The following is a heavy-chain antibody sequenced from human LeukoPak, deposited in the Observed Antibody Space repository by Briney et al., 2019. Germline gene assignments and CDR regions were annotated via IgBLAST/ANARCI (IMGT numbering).Heavy chain of an antibody. V-gene: IGHV3-30*04. CDR3: ARASFDPPFDP. CDR1: GFTFSSYA. J-gene: IGHJ5*02. Sequence: GRSLRLSCAASGFTFSSYAMHWVRQAPGKGLEWVAVISYDGSNKYYADSVKGRFTISRDNSKNTLYLQMNSLRAEDTAVYYCARASFDPPFDPWGQGTLVTVS. CDR2: ISYDGSNK.